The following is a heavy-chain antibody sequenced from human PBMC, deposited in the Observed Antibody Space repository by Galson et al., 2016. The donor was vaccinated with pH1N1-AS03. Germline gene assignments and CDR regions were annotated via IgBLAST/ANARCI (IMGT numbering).Heavy chain of an antibody. Sequence: SLRLSCAASGFTFSSYAMNWVRQAPGKGLEWVSAISNSGGTTYYADSVKGRFTISRDNSKNTLYLQMNSLRAEDTAVYYCAKASAVAGTRTFDYWGQGTLVTVSS. D-gene: IGHD6-13*01. CDR2: ISNSGGTT. CDR3: AKASAVAGTRTFDY. V-gene: IGHV3-23*01. J-gene: IGHJ4*02. CDR1: GFTFSSYA.